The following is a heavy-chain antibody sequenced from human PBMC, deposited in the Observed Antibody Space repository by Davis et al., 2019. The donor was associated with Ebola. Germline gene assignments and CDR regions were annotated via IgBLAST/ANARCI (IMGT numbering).Heavy chain of an antibody. Sequence: LRLSCTVSGGSISSGGYYWSWIRQHPGKGLEWIGYIYYSGSTYYNPSLKSRVTISVDTSKNQFSLKLSSVTAADTAVYYCARDRGVLRYFDWLIYGMDVWGQGTTVTVSS. CDR1: GGSISSGGYY. CDR3: ARDRGVLRYFDWLIYGMDV. J-gene: IGHJ6*02. CDR2: IYYSGST. V-gene: IGHV4-31*03. D-gene: IGHD3-9*01.